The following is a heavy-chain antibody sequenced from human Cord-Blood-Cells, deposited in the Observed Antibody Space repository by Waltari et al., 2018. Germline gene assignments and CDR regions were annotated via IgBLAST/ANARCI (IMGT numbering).Heavy chain of an antibody. Sequence: QVQLQESGPGLVKPSETLSLTCTVSGGSISSHYWSWIRQPPGKGLEWIGYLYYSGSTNYSPSLTRRVTISVDTSKNQFSLKLSSGTAADTAVYYCARGKTAYDAFDIWGQGTMVTVSS. CDR3: ARGKTAYDAFDI. J-gene: IGHJ3*02. V-gene: IGHV4-59*11. D-gene: IGHD1-1*01. CDR1: GGSISSHY. CDR2: LYYSGST.